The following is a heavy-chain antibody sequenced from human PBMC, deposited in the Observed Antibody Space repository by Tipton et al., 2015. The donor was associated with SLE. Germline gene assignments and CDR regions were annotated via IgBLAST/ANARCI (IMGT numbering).Heavy chain of an antibody. J-gene: IGHJ5*02. CDR2: IYAGGTT. CDR3: ARGLQAFCGGDCPFDL. V-gene: IGHV4-4*07. D-gene: IGHD2-21*02. CDR1: GGSIGTHY. Sequence: TLSLTCTVSGGSIGTHYWSWIRQSAVKGLEYIGRIYAGGTTNYPPPLKSRVTMSVDTSKHQFSLTLRSGAAADTAIYYCARGLQAFCGGDCPFDLWGQGTLVTVSS.